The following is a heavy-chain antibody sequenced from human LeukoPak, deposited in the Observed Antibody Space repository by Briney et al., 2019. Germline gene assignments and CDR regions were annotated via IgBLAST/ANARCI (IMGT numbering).Heavy chain of an antibody. CDR1: GYTFSTYT. J-gene: IGHJ2*01. CDR3: GRSGNDFHWYLDL. V-gene: IGHV3-23*01. CDR2: ILYSGSDT. D-gene: IGHD1-1*01. Sequence: GGSLRLSCAASGYTFSTYTMSWVRQAPGKGLEWVSILYSGSDTYYSDSVKGRFTISRDSSKNRLFLQMNNLRTEDTAVYYVGRSGNDFHWYLDLWGRGTLATVSS.